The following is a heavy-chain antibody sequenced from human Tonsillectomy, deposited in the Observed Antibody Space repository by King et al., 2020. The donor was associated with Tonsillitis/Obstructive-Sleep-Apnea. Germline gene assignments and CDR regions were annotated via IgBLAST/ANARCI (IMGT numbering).Heavy chain of an antibody. CDR3: ARGDDYANYLDN. D-gene: IGHD4-17*01. CDR1: SDSISSGGYY. Sequence: VQLQESGPGLVKPSHTLSLTCTVSSDSISSGGYYWSWIRQHPGKGLEWIGYIYYSGTTYYNPSLKSRLTIAVHPSKNQFSLKLSSVTAADTAVYYCARGDDYANYLDNWGQGTLVTVSS. V-gene: IGHV4-31*03. CDR2: IYYSGTT. J-gene: IGHJ4*02.